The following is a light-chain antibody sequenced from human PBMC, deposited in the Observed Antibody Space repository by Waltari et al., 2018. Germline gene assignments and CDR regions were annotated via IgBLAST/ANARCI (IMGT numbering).Light chain of an antibody. CDR3: WSYVGGNTYWV. CDR2: DVN. V-gene: IGLV2-11*01. J-gene: IGLJ3*02. Sequence: QSALAQPRSMSGSPGQSVAISCTGTSRDVGGYNFVSWYQQHPDKAPKPIIYDVNKRPSGVPDRFSGSKSGNTASLTISGLQAEDEAHYYCWSYVGGNTYWVFGGGTKLTVL. CDR1: SRDVGGYNF.